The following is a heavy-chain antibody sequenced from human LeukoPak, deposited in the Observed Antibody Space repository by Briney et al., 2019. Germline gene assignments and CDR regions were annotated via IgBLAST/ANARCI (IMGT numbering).Heavy chain of an antibody. CDR2: ISYDGSNK. CDR1: GFTFSSYG. J-gene: IGHJ4*02. V-gene: IGHV3-30*03. CDR3: AAFPGYSGGWYPRGLVY. Sequence: GGSLRLSCAASGFTFSSYGMHWVRQAPGKGLEWVAVISYDGSNKYYADSVKGRFTISRDNSKNTLYLQMNSLRAEDTAVYYCAAFPGYSGGWYPRGLVYWGQGTLVTVSS. D-gene: IGHD6-19*01.